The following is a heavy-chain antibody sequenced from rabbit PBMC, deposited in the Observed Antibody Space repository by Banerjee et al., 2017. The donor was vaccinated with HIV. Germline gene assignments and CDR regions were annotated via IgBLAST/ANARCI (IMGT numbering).Heavy chain of an antibody. D-gene: IGHD8-1*01. CDR3: GGISLNL. CDR1: RFSFSSSYY. J-gene: IGHJ4*01. V-gene: IGHV1S45*01. Sequence: QEQLVESGGGLVQPGGSLTLTCTASRFSFSSSYYMCWVRQAPGRGLEWIGCIGAGSSGSTWYASWAKGRFTISKTSSTTVTLQMTSLTAADTATYFCGGISLNLWGPGTLVTVS. CDR2: IGAGSSGST.